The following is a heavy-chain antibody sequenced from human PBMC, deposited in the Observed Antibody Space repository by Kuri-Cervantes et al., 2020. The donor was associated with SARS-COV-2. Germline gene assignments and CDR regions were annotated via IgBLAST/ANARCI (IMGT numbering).Heavy chain of an antibody. Sequence: GGSLRLSCAASGFTFSSYWMHWVRQAPGKGLVWVSRINSDGSSTSYADSVKGRFTISRDNTKNSLYLQMDSLTAEDTAVYYCARYCTSISCEGAIDFWGQGTLVTVSS. CDR1: GFTFSSYW. CDR3: ARYCTSISCEGAIDF. D-gene: IGHD2-2*01. CDR2: INSDGSST. V-gene: IGHV3-74*01. J-gene: IGHJ4*02.